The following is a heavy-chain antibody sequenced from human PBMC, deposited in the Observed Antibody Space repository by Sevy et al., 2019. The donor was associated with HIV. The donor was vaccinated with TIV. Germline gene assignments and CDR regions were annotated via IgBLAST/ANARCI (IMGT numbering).Heavy chain of an antibody. Sequence: GGSLRLSCAASGFTFSNFAMSWVRQAPGKGLEWVSAISGSGLTTYYADSVKGRFTISRDNSKNTLYLQIDSLIDEETAVDYCAKDMYCSAGGCYHYYYYVMDVWSQGTTVTVSS. D-gene: IGHD2-15*01. J-gene: IGHJ6*02. V-gene: IGHV3-23*01. CDR1: GFTFSNFA. CDR3: AKDMYCSAGGCYHYYYYVMDV. CDR2: ISGSGLTT.